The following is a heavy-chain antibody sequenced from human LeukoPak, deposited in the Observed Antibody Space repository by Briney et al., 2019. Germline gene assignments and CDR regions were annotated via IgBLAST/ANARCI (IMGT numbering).Heavy chain of an antibody. D-gene: IGHD6-19*01. CDR3: ARVGAYSSFFYSYGMDV. CDR2: IYYSGST. V-gene: IGHV4-61*01. Sequence: SETLSLTCTVSGGSISSSSYYWSWIRQPPGKGLEWIGYIYYSGSTNYNPSLKSRVTISVDTSKNQFSLKLSSVTAADTAVYYCARVGAYSSFFYSYGMDVWGQGTTVTVSS. CDR1: GGSISSSSYY. J-gene: IGHJ6*02.